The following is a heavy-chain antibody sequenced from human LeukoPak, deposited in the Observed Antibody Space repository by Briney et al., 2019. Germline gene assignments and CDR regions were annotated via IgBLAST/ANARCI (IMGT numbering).Heavy chain of an antibody. Sequence: GGSLRLSCAASGFTFSSYGMHWVRQAPGKGLEWVAFIRYDGSNKYYADSVKGRFTISRDNSKNTLYLQMNSLRAEDTAVYYCAKAHTAFWSGSSGDYYYMDVWGKGTTVTVSS. V-gene: IGHV3-30*02. CDR1: GFTFSSYG. D-gene: IGHD3-3*01. J-gene: IGHJ6*03. CDR3: AKAHTAFWSGSSGDYYYMDV. CDR2: IRYDGSNK.